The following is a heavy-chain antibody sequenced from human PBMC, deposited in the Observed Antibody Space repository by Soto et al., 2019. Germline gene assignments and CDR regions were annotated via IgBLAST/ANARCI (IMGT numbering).Heavy chain of an antibody. CDR1: GGSIRSDDW. CDR2: IYHSGTT. Sequence: QVQLQESGPGLVKPSGTLSLTCAVSGGSIRSDDWWTWVRQTPGKGMEWIGEIYHSGTTNYNPSLMSRVTIAVDKAKSQFSLRLDSVTAADTAVYYCARSDCYGVCRGKWLDPWGQGILVTVSS. J-gene: IGHJ5*02. V-gene: IGHV4-4*02. D-gene: IGHD2-21*02. CDR3: ARSDCYGVCRGKWLDP.